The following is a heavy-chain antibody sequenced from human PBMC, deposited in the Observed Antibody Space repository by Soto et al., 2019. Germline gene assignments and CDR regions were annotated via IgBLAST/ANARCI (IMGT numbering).Heavy chain of an antibody. CDR1: GFPFSDYY. CDR3: ARRRPPCYYNY. V-gene: IGHV3-11*05. CDR2: IGSSSSYT. J-gene: IGHJ4*02. Sequence: QVQLVESGGDLVKPGGSLRLSCAASGFPFSDYYMSWIRQAPGKGLEWVSSIGSSSSYTNYADSVKGRLAISRENANNSLYLQMNSLRAEDTAVYYCARRRPPCYYNYWGQGTLVTVSA. D-gene: IGHD3-22*01.